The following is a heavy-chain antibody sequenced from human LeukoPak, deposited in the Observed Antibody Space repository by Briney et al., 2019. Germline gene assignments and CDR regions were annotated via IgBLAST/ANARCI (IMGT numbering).Heavy chain of an antibody. CDR3: ARGAMITWDSGAFDI. Sequence: PSETLSLTCAGYGGSFSGYYWSWIRQPPGKGLEWIGEINHSGSTNCNPSLKSRVTISVHTSKNQFSLKLSSVTAADTAVYYCARGAMITWDSGAFDIWGRGTMVTVSS. CDR1: GGSFSGYY. J-gene: IGHJ3*02. V-gene: IGHV4-34*01. D-gene: IGHD3-16*01. CDR2: INHSGST.